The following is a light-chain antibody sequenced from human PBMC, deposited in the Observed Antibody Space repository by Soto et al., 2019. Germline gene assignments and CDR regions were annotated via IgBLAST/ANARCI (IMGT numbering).Light chain of an antibody. CDR3: HTWDRNTHSL. Sequence: QPVLTQSSSASASLGSSVKLTCTLTSGHSNNINAWHQQQPGKAPRHLMKLERSGSYTKRSGVPDRFSGSSSGADRCLTISDLQSEDEADYYWHTWDRNTHSLFGGGTKVTVL. J-gene: IGLJ2*01. CDR1: SGHSNNI. V-gene: IGLV4-60*03. CDR2: LERSGSY.